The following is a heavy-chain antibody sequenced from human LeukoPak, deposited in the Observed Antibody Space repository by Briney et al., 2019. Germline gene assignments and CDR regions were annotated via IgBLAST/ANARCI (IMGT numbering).Heavy chain of an antibody. J-gene: IGHJ6*03. V-gene: IGHV4-61*02. Sequence: PSQTLSLTCTVSGGSISSGSYYWSWIRQPAGKGLEWIGRIYTSGSTNYNPSLKSRVTISVDTSKNQFSLKLSSVTAADTAVYYCARDLSLRLPHYYYYMDVWGKGTTVTVSS. CDR3: ARDLSLRLPHYYYYMDV. D-gene: IGHD5-12*01. CDR2: IYTSGST. CDR1: GGSISSGSYY.